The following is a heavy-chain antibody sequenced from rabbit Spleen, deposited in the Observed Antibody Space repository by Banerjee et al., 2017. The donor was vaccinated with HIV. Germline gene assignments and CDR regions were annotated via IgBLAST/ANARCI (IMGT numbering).Heavy chain of an antibody. CDR1: GLDFSLNYW. D-gene: IGHD1-1*01. J-gene: IGHJ4*01. Sequence: QEQLVESGGGLVKPGSSLTLTCKASGLDFSLNYWICWVRQAPGKGLEWIACIDVVKSGSIYYATWAKGRFTISKSSSTTVTLQMTSLTVADTATYFCARDLITVIGWNFNLWGPGTLVTVS. V-gene: IGHV1S45*01. CDR3: ARDLITVIGWNFNL. CDR2: IDVVKSGSI.